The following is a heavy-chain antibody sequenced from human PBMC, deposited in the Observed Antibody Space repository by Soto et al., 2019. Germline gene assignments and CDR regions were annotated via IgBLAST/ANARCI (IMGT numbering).Heavy chain of an antibody. CDR1: GYPFTSYD. Sequence: QVQLVQSGAEVKKPGASVKVSCKASGYPFTSYDINWVRQATGQGLEWMGWMNPNSGYTGYTQKFRGRGTMTRDTSISTSYMELSSLTSEDTAVYYCARVWGSIHPWGQGTLVTVSS. CDR2: MNPNSGYT. J-gene: IGHJ5*02. V-gene: IGHV1-8*01. D-gene: IGHD3-10*01. CDR3: ARVWGSIHP.